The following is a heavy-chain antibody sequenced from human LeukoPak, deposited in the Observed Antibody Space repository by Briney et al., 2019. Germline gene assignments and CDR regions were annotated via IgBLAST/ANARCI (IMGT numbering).Heavy chain of an antibody. CDR1: GGSVSSGSYY. CDR2: IYYSGST. J-gene: IGHJ5*02. V-gene: IGHV4-61*01. D-gene: IGHD3-22*01. CDR3: ASMISSGYYYYWFDP. Sequence: PSETLSLTCTVSGGSVSSGSYYWSWIRQPPGKGLEWIGYIYYSGSTNYNPSLKSRVTISVDTSKNQFSLKLSSVTAADTAVYYCASMISSGYYYYWFDPWGQGTLVTVSS.